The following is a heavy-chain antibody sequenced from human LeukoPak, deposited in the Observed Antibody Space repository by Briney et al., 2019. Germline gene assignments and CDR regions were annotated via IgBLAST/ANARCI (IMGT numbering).Heavy chain of an antibody. Sequence: GGSLRLSCVASGFTFSRHGMNWVRQAPGKGLEWVSGISPSGDIKYYIDSVKGRFTVSRDNSKNTLYLQIDSLRDDDTAVYYCAKDDAWIQFNDWGQGTLVTVSS. J-gene: IGHJ4*02. D-gene: IGHD5-24*01. V-gene: IGHV3-23*01. CDR3: AKDDAWIQFND. CDR1: GFTFSRHG. CDR2: ISPSGDIK.